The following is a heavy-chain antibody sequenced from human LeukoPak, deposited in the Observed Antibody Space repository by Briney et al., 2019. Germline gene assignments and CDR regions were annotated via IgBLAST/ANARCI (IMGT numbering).Heavy chain of an antibody. V-gene: IGHV4-38-2*01. CDR1: GYSTSSGYY. Sequence: PSETLSLTCVVSGYSTSSGYYWGWIRQPPGKGLEWIGSIYHRGRTYYNPSLKSRVTISVDTSKNQISLKLSSVTAADPAVYFCAGWFGELLSLFTYWGQGTLVTVSS. J-gene: IGHJ4*02. CDR3: AGWFGELLSLFTY. CDR2: IYHRGRT. D-gene: IGHD3-10*01.